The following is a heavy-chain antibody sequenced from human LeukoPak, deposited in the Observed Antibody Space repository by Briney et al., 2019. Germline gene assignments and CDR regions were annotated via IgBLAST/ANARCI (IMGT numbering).Heavy chain of an antibody. CDR3: AKGRSGVVVAALNY. D-gene: IGHD2-15*01. J-gene: IGHJ4*02. Sequence: GASLRISCAASGFTFSSYAMSWVRQAPGKGLEWVSTISGSGDSTYYADSVKGRFTISRDNSKNTLYLQMNSLRADDTAVYYCAKGRSGVVVAALNYWGQGTPVTVSS. CDR2: ISGSGDST. V-gene: IGHV3-23*01. CDR1: GFTFSSYA.